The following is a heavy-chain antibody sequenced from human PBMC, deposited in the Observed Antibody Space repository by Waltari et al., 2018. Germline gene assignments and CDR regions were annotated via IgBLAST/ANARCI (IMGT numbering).Heavy chain of an antibody. CDR1: GYTFTGYQ. CDR3: ARDLVVGSGDY. Sequence: QVHLVQSGAEVKKPGASVKVSCKASGYTFTGYQIHWVRQAPGQGLEWMGGINPNSGVTNDAQNVQGRVTITRDTSIRTAYMELSRLGSDETAMYYCARDLVVGSGDYWGQGTLVTVSS. V-gene: IGHV1-2*02. CDR2: INPNSGVT. J-gene: IGHJ4*02. D-gene: IGHD1-26*01.